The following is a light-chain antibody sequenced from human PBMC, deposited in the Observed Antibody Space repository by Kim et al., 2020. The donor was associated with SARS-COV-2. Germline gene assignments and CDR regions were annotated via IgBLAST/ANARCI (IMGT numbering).Light chain of an antibody. J-gene: IGLJ3*02. CDR3: QAWDSNSDHVV. CDR2: HDT. V-gene: IGLV3-21*04. Sequence: SYELTQPPSVSVAPGQTAKIPCGGSNIGSISVHWYQRRPGQAPVLIIHHDTDRPSGISERFAGSTSGSGATLISNRVEAGDEADYFCQAWDSNSDHVVFG. CDR1: NIGSIS.